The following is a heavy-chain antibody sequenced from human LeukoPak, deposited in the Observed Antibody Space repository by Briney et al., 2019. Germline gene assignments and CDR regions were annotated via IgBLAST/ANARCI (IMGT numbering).Heavy chain of an antibody. CDR2: IGSSSSYI. CDR1: GFTFSIYS. Sequence: GSLRLSCAASGFTFSIYSMNWVRQAPGKGLEWVSSIGSSSSYIYYADSVKGRFTISRDNAKNSLYLQMNSLRAEDTAVYYCARDVVVIRLGYCGQGTLVTVSS. J-gene: IGHJ4*02. V-gene: IGHV3-21*01. CDR3: ARDVVVIRLGY. D-gene: IGHD2-21*01.